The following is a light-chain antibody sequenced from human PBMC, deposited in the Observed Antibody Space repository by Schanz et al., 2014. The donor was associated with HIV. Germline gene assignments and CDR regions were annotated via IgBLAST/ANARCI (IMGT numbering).Light chain of an antibody. CDR1: QIISNS. V-gene: IGKV1-39*01. CDR2: AAS. J-gene: IGKJ1*01. Sequence: DIQMTQSPSSLSASVGDRVIITCRASQIISNSLNWYQQKPGKAPKLLIYAASTLQSGVPSRFSGSGSGTDFTLTISSLQPEDFATYYCQQLNSYPWTFGQGTKVEIK. CDR3: QQLNSYPWT.